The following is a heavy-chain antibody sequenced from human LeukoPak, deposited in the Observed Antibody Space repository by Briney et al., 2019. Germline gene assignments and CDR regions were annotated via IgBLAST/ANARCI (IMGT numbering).Heavy chain of an antibody. CDR1: GFTFSSYE. Sequence: GGSLRLSCAASGFTFSSYEMNWVRQAPGKGLEWVSYISSSGSTTYYADSVKGRFTISRDNAKNSLYLQTNSLRAEDTAVYYCARVRGSYLQEVDYWGQGTLVTVSS. CDR3: ARVRGSYLQEVDY. J-gene: IGHJ4*02. CDR2: ISSSGSTT. V-gene: IGHV3-48*03. D-gene: IGHD1-26*01.